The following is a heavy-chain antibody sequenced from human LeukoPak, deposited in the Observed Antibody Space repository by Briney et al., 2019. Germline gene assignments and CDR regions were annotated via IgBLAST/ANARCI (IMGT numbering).Heavy chain of an antibody. CDR3: ARYLDYGGNSRVFQH. J-gene: IGHJ1*01. Sequence: SETLSLTCAVYGGSFSGFYWSWIRQPPGKGLEWIGEINHSGSTNYNPSLKSRVTISVDTSKNQFSLKLSSVTAADTAVYYCARYLDYGGNSRVFQHWGQGTLVTVSS. D-gene: IGHD4-23*01. CDR2: INHSGST. V-gene: IGHV4-34*01. CDR1: GGSFSGFY.